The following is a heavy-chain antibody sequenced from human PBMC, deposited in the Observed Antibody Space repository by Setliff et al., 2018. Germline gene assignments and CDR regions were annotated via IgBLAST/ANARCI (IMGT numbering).Heavy chain of an antibody. CDR1: GGSISEPNYY. V-gene: IGHV4-61*09. CDR3: ARGGSTIASRPDLVYFDS. CDR2: IYTRGST. D-gene: IGHD6-6*01. Sequence: SETLSLTCTVSGGSISEPNYYWSWIRQPVGKGLEWIGHIYTRGSTNYNPSLRTRVSISVDTSKNHFSLRLTSVTAADTAVYYCARGGSTIASRPDLVYFDSWGRGALVTVSS. J-gene: IGHJ4*02.